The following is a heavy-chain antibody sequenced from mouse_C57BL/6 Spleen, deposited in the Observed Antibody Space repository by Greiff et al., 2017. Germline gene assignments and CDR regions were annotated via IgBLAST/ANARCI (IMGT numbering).Heavy chain of an antibody. CDR3: AREDYGSSYDYFDY. V-gene: IGHV1-82*01. Sequence: QVQLQQSGPELVKPGASVKISCKASGYAFSSSWMNWVKQRPGKGLEWIGRIYPGDGDTNYNGKFKGKATLTADKSSSTAYMKLSSLTSEDSAVYFCAREDYGSSYDYFDYWGQGTTLTVSS. CDR2: IYPGDGDT. CDR1: GYAFSSSW. J-gene: IGHJ2*01. D-gene: IGHD1-1*01.